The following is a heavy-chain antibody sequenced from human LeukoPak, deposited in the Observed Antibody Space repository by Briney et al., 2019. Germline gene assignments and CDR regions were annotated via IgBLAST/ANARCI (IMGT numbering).Heavy chain of an antibody. J-gene: IGHJ4*02. V-gene: IGHV3-30*03. D-gene: IGHD1-7*01. CDR1: GFTFSSYG. CDR2: ISYDGSNK. CDR3: ARAGYNWNSNDPFDY. Sequence: GGSLRLSCAASGFTFSSYGMHWVRQAPGKGLEWVAVISYDGSNKYYADSVKGRFTISRDNSKNTLYLQMNSLRAEDTAVYYCARAGYNWNSNDPFDYWGQGTLVTVSS.